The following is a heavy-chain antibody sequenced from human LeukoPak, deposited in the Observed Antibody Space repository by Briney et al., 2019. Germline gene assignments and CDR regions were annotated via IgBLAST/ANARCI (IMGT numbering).Heavy chain of an antibody. D-gene: IGHD5-18*01. Sequence: GGSLGLSCAASGFTLSDYYMSWIRQAPGKGLEGVSYISSSGSTIYYADSVKGRFTISRDNAKNSLYLQMNSLRAEDTAVYYCARVEYSYGCRFWGQGTLVTVSS. V-gene: IGHV3-11*01. J-gene: IGHJ4*02. CDR1: GFTLSDYY. CDR3: ARVEYSYGCRF. CDR2: ISSSGSTI.